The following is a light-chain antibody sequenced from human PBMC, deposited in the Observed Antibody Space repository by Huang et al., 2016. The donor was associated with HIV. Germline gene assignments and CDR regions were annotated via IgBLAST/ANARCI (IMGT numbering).Light chain of an antibody. CDR2: GAS. J-gene: IGKJ2*01. Sequence: EIVMTQSPATLSVSPGERATLSCRASQSVSSNLAWYQQKPGQAPRLLSDGASTRATGIPARFSGSGSGTEFTLTISSLQSEDFAVYYCQQYNNWPPYTFGQGTKLEIK. CDR1: QSVSSN. CDR3: QQYNNWPPYT. V-gene: IGKV3-15*01.